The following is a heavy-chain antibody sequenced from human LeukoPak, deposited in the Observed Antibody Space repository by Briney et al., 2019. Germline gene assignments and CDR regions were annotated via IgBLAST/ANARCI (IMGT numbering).Heavy chain of an antibody. CDR3: RATVTTGALWYFDL. Sequence: PGGSLRLSCTASGFTFGDYAMSWVRQAPGKGLEWVGFIRSKAYGGTTEYAASVKGRFTISRDDSKSIAYLQMNSLKTEDTAVYYCRATVTTGALWYFDLWGRGTLVTVSS. J-gene: IGHJ2*01. V-gene: IGHV3-49*04. CDR2: IRSKAYGGTT. CDR1: GFTFGDYA. D-gene: IGHD4-17*01.